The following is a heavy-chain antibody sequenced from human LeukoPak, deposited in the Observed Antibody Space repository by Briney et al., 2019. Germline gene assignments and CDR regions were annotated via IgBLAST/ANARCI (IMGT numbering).Heavy chain of an antibody. CDR1: GFTFSSYG. CDR3: AEGYCSGGSCYYDY. J-gene: IGHJ4*02. CDR2: ISYDGSNK. Sequence: GGSLRLSCAASGFTFSSYGMHWVRQAPGKGLEWVAVISYDGSNKYYADSVKGRFTISRDNSKNTLYLQMNSLRAEDTAVYYCAEGYCSGGSCYYDYWGQGTLVTVSS. V-gene: IGHV3-30*18. D-gene: IGHD2-15*01.